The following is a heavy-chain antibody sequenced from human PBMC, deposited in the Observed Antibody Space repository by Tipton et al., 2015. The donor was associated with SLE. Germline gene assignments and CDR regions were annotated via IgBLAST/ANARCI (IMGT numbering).Heavy chain of an antibody. CDR3: ARGVAHYFDSGSFDV. V-gene: IGHV4-34*01. CDR2: IYYSGST. Sequence: TLSLTCAVYGGSLSGYSWSWIRQPPGKGLEWIGSIYYSGSTYYNPSLKSRATISEDTSTNQLSLRLTSVTGADTALYYCARGVAHYFDSGSFDVWGQGTLVTVSS. CDR1: GGSLSGYS. J-gene: IGHJ3*01. D-gene: IGHD3-22*01.